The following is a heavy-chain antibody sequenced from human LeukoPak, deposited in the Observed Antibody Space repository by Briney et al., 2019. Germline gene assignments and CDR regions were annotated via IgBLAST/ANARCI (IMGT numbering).Heavy chain of an antibody. CDR2: ISAYNGNT. CDR1: GYTFTSYG. J-gene: IGHJ5*02. D-gene: IGHD2-2*01. CDR3: ARVSHRGCSSTSCYEGYNWFDP. Sequence: GASVKVSCKASGYTFTSYGISWVRQAPGQGLEWMGWISAYNGNTNYAQKLQGRVTMTTDTSTSTAYMELRSLRSDDTAVYYCARVSHRGCSSTSCYEGYNWFDPWGQGTLVTVS. V-gene: IGHV1-18*01.